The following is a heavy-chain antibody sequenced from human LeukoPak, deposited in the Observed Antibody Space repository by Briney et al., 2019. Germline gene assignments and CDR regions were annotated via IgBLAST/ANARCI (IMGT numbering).Heavy chain of an antibody. V-gene: IGHV3-23*01. CDR1: GFTFSSFA. J-gene: IGHJ4*02. Sequence: PGGSLRLSCAVSGFTFSSFAMSWVRQAPGKGLEWVSGISGSGSSTYYADSVKGRFTISRDNSKNTLYLQMNSLRVEDTALYYCVKTAGYSNTWYSNWGQGTLVTVSS. CDR3: VKTAGYSNTWYSN. D-gene: IGHD6-13*01. CDR2: ISGSGSST.